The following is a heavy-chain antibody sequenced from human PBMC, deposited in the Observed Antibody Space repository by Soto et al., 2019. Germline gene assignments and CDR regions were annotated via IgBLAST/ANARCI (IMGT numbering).Heavy chain of an antibody. CDR3: VRWDSGYLEN. CDR1: GFTLIDHY. J-gene: IGHJ4*02. CDR2: TKNKAQSYTT. Sequence: EVRLVESGGCLVQPGGALRLSCVVSGFTLIDHYIDWVRQAPGKGLEWVGRTKNKAQSYTTEYAASVKGRFTISRDYPENSVYLQMNSLKTEDTAVYYCVRWDSGYLENWGQGTLVTVSS. D-gene: IGHD1-26*01. V-gene: IGHV3-72*01.